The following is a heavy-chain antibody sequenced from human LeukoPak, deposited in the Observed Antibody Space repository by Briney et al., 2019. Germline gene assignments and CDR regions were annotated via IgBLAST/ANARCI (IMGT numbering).Heavy chain of an antibody. CDR1: GYTFTSFW. CDR3: ARRIWGSYYFDY. CDR2: IDPSDSYT. V-gene: IGHV5-10-1*01. Sequence: GESLKISCKGSGYTFTSFWITWVRQMPGKGLEWMGEIDPSDSYTKYSPSFQGHVTISVDKAINTAYLQWSSLQASDTAIYFCARRIWGSYYFDYWGQGTLVTVSS. J-gene: IGHJ4*02. D-gene: IGHD7-27*01.